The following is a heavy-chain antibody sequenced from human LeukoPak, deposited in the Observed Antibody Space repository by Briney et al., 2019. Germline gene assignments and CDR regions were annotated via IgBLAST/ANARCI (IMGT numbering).Heavy chain of an antibody. CDR3: ARALYNHGWFPDYFDY. Sequence: GGSLRLSCAASGFSFNSYWMSWVRQAPGTGLEWVANIRQDGSERYYADSLKGRFTISRDNAENSLFLQMDSLRAEDTAVYYCARALYNHGWFPDYFDYWGQGTLVTVSS. V-gene: IGHV3-7*01. CDR2: IRQDGSER. D-gene: IGHD1-14*01. J-gene: IGHJ4*02. CDR1: GFSFNSYW.